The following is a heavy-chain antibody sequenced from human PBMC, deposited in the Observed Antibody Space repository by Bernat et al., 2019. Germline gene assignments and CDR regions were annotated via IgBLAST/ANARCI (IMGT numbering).Heavy chain of an antibody. D-gene: IGHD2-15*01. J-gene: IGHJ5*02. V-gene: IGHV3-33*01. CDR2: IWYDGSNK. Sequence: QVQLVESGGGVVQPGRSLRLSCAASGFTFSSYGMHWVRQAPGKGLEWVAVIWYDGSNKYYADSVKGRFTISRDNSKNTLYLQMNSLRAEDTAVYYCARDLRYCSGGSCYSFEFGRNWFDPWGQGTLVTVSS. CDR3: ARDLRYCSGGSCYSFEFGRNWFDP. CDR1: GFTFSSYG.